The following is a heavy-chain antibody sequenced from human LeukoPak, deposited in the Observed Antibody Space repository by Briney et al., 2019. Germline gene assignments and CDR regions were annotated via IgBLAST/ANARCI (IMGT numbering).Heavy chain of an antibody. D-gene: IGHD3-3*02. J-gene: IGHJ4*02. CDR1: GYSINSGFY. V-gene: IGHV4-38-2*02. CDR3: ARHLNRFSPPDY. CDR2: IYHSGNT. Sequence: PSETLSLTCTVSGYSINSGFYWAWIRQPPGKGLEWIGSIYHSGNTYYNPSLKSRVTISVDTSKNRFSLKLSSVTAADTAVYYCARHLNRFSPPDYWGQGTLVTVSS.